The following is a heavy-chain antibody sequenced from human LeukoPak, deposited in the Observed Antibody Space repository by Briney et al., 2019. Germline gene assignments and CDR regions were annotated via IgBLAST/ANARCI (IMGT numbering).Heavy chain of an antibody. V-gene: IGHV3-20*04. Sequence: GGSLRLSCAASGFTFDDYGMSWVRQAPGKGLEWVSGINWNGGSTGYADSVKGRFTISRDNAKNSLYLQMNSLRAEDTALYYCAGDNVAAARSDAFDIWGQGTMVTVSS. CDR2: INWNGGST. CDR1: GFTFDDYG. CDR3: AGDNVAAARSDAFDI. J-gene: IGHJ3*02. D-gene: IGHD6-13*01.